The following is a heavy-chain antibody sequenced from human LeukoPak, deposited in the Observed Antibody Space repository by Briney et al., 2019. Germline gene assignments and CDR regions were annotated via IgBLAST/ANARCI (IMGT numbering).Heavy chain of an antibody. CDR2: ISAYNGNT. J-gene: IGHJ6*03. Sequence: ASVKVSCKASGYTFTSYGISWVRQAPGQGLEWMGWISAYNGNTNYAQKLQGRVTMTTDTSTSTAYMELSRLRSDDTAMYYCAREVADYGGYYYYHYMDVWGKGTTVTISS. CDR1: GYTFTSYG. D-gene: IGHD4-23*01. V-gene: IGHV1-18*01. CDR3: AREVADYGGYYYYHYMDV.